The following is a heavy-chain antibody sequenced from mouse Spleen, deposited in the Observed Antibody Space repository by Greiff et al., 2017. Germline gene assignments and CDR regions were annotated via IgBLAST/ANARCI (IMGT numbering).Heavy chain of an antibody. CDR2: IYPGSGNT. J-gene: IGHJ3*01. V-gene: IGHV1-66*01. CDR1: GYTFTSYD. CDR3: ARSLYDGYPAWFAY. Sequence: QVQLQQSGPELVKPGASVKLSCKASGYTFTSYDINWVKQRPGQGLEWIGWIYPGSGNTKYNEKFKGKATLTADTSSSTAYMQLSSLTSEDSAVYYCARSLYDGYPAWFAYWGQGTLVTVSA. D-gene: IGHD2-3*01.